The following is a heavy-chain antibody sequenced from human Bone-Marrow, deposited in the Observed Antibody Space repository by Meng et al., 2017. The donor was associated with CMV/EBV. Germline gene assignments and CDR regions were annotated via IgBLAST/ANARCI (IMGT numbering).Heavy chain of an antibody. Sequence: QVLMVPAGAEVRKPGAPVKGSCKASGGTFSSYAISWVRQAPGQGLEWMGGIIPIFGTANYAQKFQGRVTITADESTSTAYMELSSLRSEDTAVYYCARSQYSSSWYPFTHWGQGTLVNVSS. D-gene: IGHD6-13*01. V-gene: IGHV1-69*01. CDR2: IIPIFGTA. CDR3: ARSQYSSSWYPFTH. J-gene: IGHJ4*02. CDR1: GGTFSSYA.